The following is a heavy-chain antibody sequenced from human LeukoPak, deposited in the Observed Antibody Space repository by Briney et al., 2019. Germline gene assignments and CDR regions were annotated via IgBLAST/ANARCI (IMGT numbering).Heavy chain of an antibody. CDR1: GFTFSDYY. Sequence: GGSLRLSCAGSGFTFSDYYVHWVRHVPGQGLEWVGWIHPRTGGTNYAQKFQGWVTITRDTAISTAHMEMERLKSDDTAVYFCAVGMVVVTNSPFDHWGQGTLVTVSS. CDR3: AVGMVVVTNSPFDH. D-gene: IGHD3-22*01. V-gene: IGHV1-2*04. CDR2: IHPRTGGT. J-gene: IGHJ4*02.